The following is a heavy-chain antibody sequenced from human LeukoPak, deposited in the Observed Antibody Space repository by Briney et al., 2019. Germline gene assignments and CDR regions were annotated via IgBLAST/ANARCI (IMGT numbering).Heavy chain of an antibody. CDR3: ARGDYYDSSGPQLDY. CDR2: ISAYNGNT. CDR1: GYTFTSSG. V-gene: IGHV1-18*01. D-gene: IGHD3-22*01. Sequence: ASLKLSCKASGYTFTSSGISWVRQAPGQGLEGMGWISAYNGNTNYAQKLQGRVTMTTDTSTSTAYMELRSLRSDDTAVYYCARGDYYDSSGPQLDYWGQGTLVTVSS. J-gene: IGHJ4*02.